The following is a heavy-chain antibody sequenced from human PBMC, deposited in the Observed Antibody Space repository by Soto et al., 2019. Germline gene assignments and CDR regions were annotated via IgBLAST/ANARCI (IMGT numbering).Heavy chain of an antibody. J-gene: IGHJ4*02. CDR2: ISGSGVST. D-gene: IGHD1-26*01. Sequence: EVQLLESGGGLVQPGGSLRLSCAASGFTFSSYAMRWVRQAPGKGLEWVSAISGSGVSTYYADSVTGRFTISRDNSKNTVYLQMNSLIGEDTAVYYCARRGSGSYYDYWGQGTLVTVSS. CDR1: GFTFSSYA. V-gene: IGHV3-23*01. CDR3: ARRGSGSYYDY.